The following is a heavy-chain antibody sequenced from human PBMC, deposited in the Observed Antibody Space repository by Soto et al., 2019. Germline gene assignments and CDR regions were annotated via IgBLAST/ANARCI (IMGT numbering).Heavy chain of an antibody. CDR1: GFPFPLYW. CDR2: INQDGSET. J-gene: IGHJ2*01. V-gene: IGHV3-7*05. Sequence: GGSLRLSCAASGFPFPLYWMNWVRQAPGKGLEWVANINQDGSETYYVGSVKGRFTISRDNAKNSLFLQMNSLRVEDTAVYYCAKGSLPRYCSGGSCPRYYDLCGRGTLVTVSS. D-gene: IGHD2-15*01. CDR3: AKGSLPRYCSGGSCPRYYDL.